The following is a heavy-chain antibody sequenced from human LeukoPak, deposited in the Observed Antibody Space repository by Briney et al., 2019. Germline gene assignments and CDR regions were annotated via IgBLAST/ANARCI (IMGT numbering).Heavy chain of an antibody. Sequence: GGSLRLSCAASGFTFSSYAMHWVRQAPGKGLEWVAVISYDGSNKYYADSVKGRFTISRDNSKNTLYLQMNSLRAEDTAVYYCARDGDWLAARLNYYGMDVWGQGTTVTVSS. J-gene: IGHJ6*02. CDR1: GFTFSSYA. V-gene: IGHV3-30*04. D-gene: IGHD6-6*01. CDR2: ISYDGSNK. CDR3: ARDGDWLAARLNYYGMDV.